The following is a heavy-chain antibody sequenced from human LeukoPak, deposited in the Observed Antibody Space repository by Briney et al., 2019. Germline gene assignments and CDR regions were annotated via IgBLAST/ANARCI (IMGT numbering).Heavy chain of an antibody. CDR2: ISAYNGNT. CDR1: GYTFTSYG. J-gene: IGHJ3*02. Sequence: GASVKVSCKASGYTFTSYGISWVRQAPGQGLEWMGWISAYNGNTNYAQKLQGRVTMTTDTSTSTAYMELRSLRSDDTAVYYCARDSKDPDWDLDGFDIWGQGTMVTVSS. V-gene: IGHV1-18*01. D-gene: IGHD3-9*01. CDR3: ARDSKDPDWDLDGFDI.